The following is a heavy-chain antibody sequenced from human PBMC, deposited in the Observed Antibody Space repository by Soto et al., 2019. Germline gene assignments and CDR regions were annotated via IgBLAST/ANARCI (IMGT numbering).Heavy chain of an antibody. V-gene: IGHV4-4*07. CDR3: ARELIPKTYYDFWSGYYTHYGMDV. CDR1: GGSISSYY. J-gene: IGHJ6*02. CDR2: IYTSGST. Sequence: LSLTCTVSGGSISSYYWSWIRQPAGKGLEWIGRIYTSGSTNYNPSLKSRVTMSVDTSKNQFSLKLSSVTAADTAVYYCARELIPKTYYDFWSGYYTHYGMDVWGQGTTVTVSS. D-gene: IGHD3-3*01.